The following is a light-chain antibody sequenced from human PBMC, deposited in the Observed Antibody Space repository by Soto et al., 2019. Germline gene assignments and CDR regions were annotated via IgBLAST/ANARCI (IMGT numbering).Light chain of an antibody. Sequence: DIVMTQTPLSLSVTPGQPASISCKSGQSLLHINGETSLFWYLQKPGQPPQLLIYQVSNRLSEVPDRFSGSGSGTDFTLRISRVEAEDVGIYYCMQSVQVPWTFGQGTKVEIK. CDR2: QVS. V-gene: IGKV2D-29*01. CDR3: MQSVQVPWT. CDR1: QSLLHINGETS. J-gene: IGKJ1*01.